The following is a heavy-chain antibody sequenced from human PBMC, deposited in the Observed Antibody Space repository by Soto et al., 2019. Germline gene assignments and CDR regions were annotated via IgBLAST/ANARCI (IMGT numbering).Heavy chain of an antibody. V-gene: IGHV4-38-2*02. Sequence: ASETLSLTCAASGYSISSGYYWAWIRQPPGKGLEWIGSIYHSGSTYYNPSLKGRVTISLDTSKNQFSLKLSSVTAADTAMYYCARDAPSNSGFDSWGQGTLVTVSS. D-gene: IGHD6-13*01. CDR1: GYSISSGYY. J-gene: IGHJ5*01. CDR2: IYHSGST. CDR3: ARDAPSNSGFDS.